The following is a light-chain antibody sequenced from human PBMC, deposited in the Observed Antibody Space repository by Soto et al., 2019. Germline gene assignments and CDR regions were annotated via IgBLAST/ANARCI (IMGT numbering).Light chain of an antibody. J-gene: IGLJ3*02. CDR3: CSYAGSYTWV. CDR1: SSDVGGYNY. Sequence: QSALTQPRSVSGSPGQSVTISCTGTSSDVGGYNYVSWYQQHPGKAPKLMIYDVSKRPPGVPDRFSGSKSGNTASLTISGLQAEDEADYYGCSYAGSYTWVFGGGTKRTV. CDR2: DVS. V-gene: IGLV2-11*01.